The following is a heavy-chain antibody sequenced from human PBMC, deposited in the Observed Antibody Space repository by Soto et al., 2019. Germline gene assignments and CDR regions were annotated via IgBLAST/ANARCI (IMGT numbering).Heavy chain of an antibody. D-gene: IGHD6-6*01. CDR2: IIPIFGTA. Sequence: SVKVSCKASGGTFSSYAISWVRQAPGQGLEWMGGIIPIFGTANYAQKFQGRVTITADESTSTAYMELSSLRSEDTAVYYCARDREHSSSSGYYYGMDVWGQGTTVTVSS. CDR3: ARDREHSSSSGYYYGMDV. CDR1: GGTFSSYA. J-gene: IGHJ6*02. V-gene: IGHV1-69*13.